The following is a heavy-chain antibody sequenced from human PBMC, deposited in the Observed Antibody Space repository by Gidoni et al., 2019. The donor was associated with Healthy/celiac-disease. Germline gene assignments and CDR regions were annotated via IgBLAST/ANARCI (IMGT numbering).Heavy chain of an antibody. Sequence: EVQLVESGGGLVQPGGSLRLSCAASGFTFSSYWMSWVRQAPGKGLEWVANIKQDGSEKYYVDSVKGRFTISRDNAKNSLYLQMNSLRAEDTAVYYCARGNWNYFPEDNWFDPWGQGTLVTVSS. CDR2: IKQDGSEK. J-gene: IGHJ5*02. CDR3: ARGNWNYFPEDNWFDP. CDR1: GFTFSSYW. V-gene: IGHV3-7*01. D-gene: IGHD1-7*01.